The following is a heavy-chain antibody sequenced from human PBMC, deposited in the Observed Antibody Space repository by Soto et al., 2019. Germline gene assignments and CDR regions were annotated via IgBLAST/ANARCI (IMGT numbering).Heavy chain of an antibody. CDR2: IYPGDSDT. Sequence: GESLKISCKGSGYSFTSYWIGWVRQMPGKGLEWMGIIYPGDSDTRYSPSFQGQVTISADKSISTAYLQWSSLKASDTAMYYCARGYCSGGSCHYDAFDIWGQGTMVTVS. J-gene: IGHJ3*02. CDR1: GYSFTSYW. V-gene: IGHV5-51*01. CDR3: ARGYCSGGSCHYDAFDI. D-gene: IGHD2-15*01.